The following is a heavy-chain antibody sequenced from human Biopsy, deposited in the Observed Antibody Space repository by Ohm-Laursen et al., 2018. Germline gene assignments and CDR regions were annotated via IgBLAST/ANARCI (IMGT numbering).Heavy chain of an antibody. D-gene: IGHD3-9*01. Sequence: GSLRLSCSASGFTFSTYAMSWVRQAPGKGLEWVSSITSSGASADFADSVKGRFTISGDNSKNTLYLQMNSLRAEDTAVYYCAKVSPTILSSFDYWGQGTLVTVSS. CDR1: GFTFSTYA. V-gene: IGHV3-23*01. CDR3: AKVSPTILSSFDY. J-gene: IGHJ4*02. CDR2: ITSSGASA.